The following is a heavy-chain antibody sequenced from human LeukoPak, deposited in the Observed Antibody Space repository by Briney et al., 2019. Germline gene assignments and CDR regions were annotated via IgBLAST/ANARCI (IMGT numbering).Heavy chain of an antibody. CDR3: ARWARIAAAGTHAFDI. CDR2: IYSGGST. D-gene: IGHD6-13*01. CDR1: GFTVSSNY. V-gene: IGHV3-53*01. Sequence: GGSLRLSCAASGFTVSSNYMSWVRQAPGKGLEWVSVIYSGGSTYYADSVKGRFTISRDNSKNTLYLQMNSLRAEDTAVYYCARWARIAAAGTHAFDIWGQGTMVTVSS. J-gene: IGHJ3*02.